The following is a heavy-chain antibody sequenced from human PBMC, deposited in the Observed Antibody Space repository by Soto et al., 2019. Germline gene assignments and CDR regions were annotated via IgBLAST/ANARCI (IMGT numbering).Heavy chain of an antibody. D-gene: IGHD3-22*01. Sequence: GGSLRLSCAASGFTVSSNYMSWVRQAPGKGLEWVSVIYSGGSTYYADSVKGRFTISRDNSKNTLYLQMNSLRAEDTAVYYCASAKYYYDSSDYYWYDYWGQGTLVTVAS. J-gene: IGHJ4*02. CDR1: GFTVSSNY. V-gene: IGHV3-53*01. CDR3: ASAKYYYDSSDYYWYDY. CDR2: IYSGGST.